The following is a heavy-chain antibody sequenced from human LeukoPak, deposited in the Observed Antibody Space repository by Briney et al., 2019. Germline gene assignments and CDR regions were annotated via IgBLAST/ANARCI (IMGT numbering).Heavy chain of an antibody. V-gene: IGHV3-23*01. CDR1: GFTFSSYA. Sequence: PGGSLRLSCAASGFTFSSYAMSWVRQAPGKGLEWVSAISGSGGSTYYADSVKGRFTISRDNAKNSLYLQMNSLRAEDTAVYYCARPNFWSGYYQGYWGQGTLVTVSS. CDR3: ARPNFWSGYYQGY. J-gene: IGHJ4*02. D-gene: IGHD3-3*01. CDR2: ISGSGGST.